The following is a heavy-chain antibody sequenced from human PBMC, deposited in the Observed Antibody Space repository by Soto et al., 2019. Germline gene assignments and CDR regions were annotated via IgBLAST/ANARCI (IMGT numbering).Heavy chain of an antibody. CDR3: ARSLVDGMDV. D-gene: IGHD3-16*01. J-gene: IGHJ6*02. CDR2: INAGNGNT. CDR1: GYTFTSYG. Sequence: ASVKVSCKASGYTFTSYGISWVRQAPGQRLEWMGWINAGNGNTKYSQKFQGRVTITRDTSASTAYMELSSLRSEDTAVYYCARSLVDGMDVWGQGTTVTVSS. V-gene: IGHV1-3*01.